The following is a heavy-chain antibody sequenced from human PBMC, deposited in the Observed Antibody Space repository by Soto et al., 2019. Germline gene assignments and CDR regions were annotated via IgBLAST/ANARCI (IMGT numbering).Heavy chain of an antibody. CDR1: GDSISNSRFY. Sequence: SETLSLTCSVSGDSISNSRFYWAWIRQPPGEGLEWIGSIYRTGNAYYNPSLKSRVTIFVDTSKNQFSLKLTSVTAADTALYYCARDYFDSSDYTTNWFDPWGQGALVT. CDR2: IYRTGNA. V-gene: IGHV4-39*01. J-gene: IGHJ5*02. CDR3: ARDYFDSSDYTTNWFDP. D-gene: IGHD3-22*01.